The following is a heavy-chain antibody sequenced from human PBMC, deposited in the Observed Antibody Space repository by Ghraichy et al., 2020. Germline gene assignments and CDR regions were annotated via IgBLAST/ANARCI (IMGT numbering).Heavy chain of an antibody. D-gene: IGHD1-14*01. CDR3: AKDDDHTVDY. Sequence: ASVKVSCKASGFTFTTYGFVWVRQAPGQGLEWMGWIGAYNGNTNYAQKLQGRVTMTTDASTGPAYMELRSLRSDDPAVYYLAKDDDHTVDYWGQGTPVTVSS. V-gene: IGHV1-18*01. CDR2: IGAYNGNT. J-gene: IGHJ4*02. CDR1: GFTFTTYG.